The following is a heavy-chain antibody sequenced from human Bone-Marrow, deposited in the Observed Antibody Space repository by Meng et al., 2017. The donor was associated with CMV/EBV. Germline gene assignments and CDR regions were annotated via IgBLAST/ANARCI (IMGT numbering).Heavy chain of an antibody. V-gene: IGHV3-21*01. D-gene: IGHD3-3*01. CDR2: ISSSSSYI. CDR1: GFTFGDYA. Sequence: ESLKISCTASGFTFGDYAMSWVRQAPGKGLEWVSSISSSSSYIYYADSVKGRFTISRDNAKNSLYLQMNSLRAEDTAVYYCARESYYDFWSGYSGSNYYYGMDVWGQGTTVTVSS. J-gene: IGHJ6*02. CDR3: ARESYYDFWSGYSGSNYYYGMDV.